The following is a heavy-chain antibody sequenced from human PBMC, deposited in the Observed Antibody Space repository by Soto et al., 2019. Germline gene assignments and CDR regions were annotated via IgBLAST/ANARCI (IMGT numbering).Heavy chain of an antibody. CDR3: ARNGIAPFDY. J-gene: IGHJ4*02. Sequence: SETLSLTCTVSGGSISSYYWSWIRQPPGKGLEWIGYIYYSGSTNYNPSLKSRVTISVDTSKNQFSLKLSSVTAADTAVYYCARNGIAPFDYWGQGTLVTVSS. D-gene: IGHD2-21*01. CDR2: IYYSGST. CDR1: GGSISSYY. V-gene: IGHV4-59*08.